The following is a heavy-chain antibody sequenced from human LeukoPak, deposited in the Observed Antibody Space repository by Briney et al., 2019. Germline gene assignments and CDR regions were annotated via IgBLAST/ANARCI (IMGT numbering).Heavy chain of an antibody. CDR1: GFTFSSYS. CDR2: ISSSSSYI. CDR3: ARDLRYSSSWYWDWFDP. J-gene: IGHJ5*02. V-gene: IGHV3-21*01. Sequence: PGGSLRLSCAASGFTFSSYSMNRVRQAPGKGLEWVSSISSSSSYIYYADSVKGRFTISRDNAKNSLYLQMNSLRAEDTAVYYCARDLRYSSSWYWDWFDPWGQGTLVTVSS. D-gene: IGHD6-13*01.